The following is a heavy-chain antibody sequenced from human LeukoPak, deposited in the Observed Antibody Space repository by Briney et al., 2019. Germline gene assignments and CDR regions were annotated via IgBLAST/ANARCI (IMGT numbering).Heavy chain of an antibody. D-gene: IGHD2-8*02. CDR3: ARRVPGGFVDS. V-gene: IGHV4-59*08. Sequence: SETLSLTCAVSAASIRSDYWIWIRKPPAKGLEWIGYIYYSRSTNYNPSLKSRVTISVDTSKNQFSLRLSSVTAADTAMYFCARRVPGGFVDSWGQGTLVTV. CDR1: AASIRSDY. CDR2: IYYSRST. J-gene: IGHJ4*02.